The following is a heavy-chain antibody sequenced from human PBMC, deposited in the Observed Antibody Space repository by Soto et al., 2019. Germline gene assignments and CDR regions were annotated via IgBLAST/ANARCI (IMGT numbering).Heavy chain of an antibody. D-gene: IGHD3-10*01. J-gene: IGHJ4*02. CDR3: ARETYSDSRTLNIHFDL. Sequence: SETLSLTCTVSGGSVTNGINYWNWIRQPPGRGLEWIGYIYHIGNTNYNTSLKGRVTISIDTSRNQVSLNLNSVTAADTAVYYCARETYSDSRTLNIHFDLWGQGTLVTVSS. V-gene: IGHV4-61*01. CDR1: GGSVTNGINY. CDR2: IYHIGNT.